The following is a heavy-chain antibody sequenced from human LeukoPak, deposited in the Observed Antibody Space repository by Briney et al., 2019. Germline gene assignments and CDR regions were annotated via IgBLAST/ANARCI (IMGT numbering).Heavy chain of an antibody. Sequence: PSETLSLTCAIYGGSFSGYYWSWIRQPPGKGLEWIGEINHSGSTNYNPSLKSRVTISVDTSKNQFSLKLSSVTAADTAVYYCARGPSPFWSGYYLVYWGQGTLVTVSS. V-gene: IGHV4-34*01. CDR1: GGSFSGYY. CDR2: INHSGST. CDR3: ARGPSPFWSGYYLVY. D-gene: IGHD3-3*01. J-gene: IGHJ4*02.